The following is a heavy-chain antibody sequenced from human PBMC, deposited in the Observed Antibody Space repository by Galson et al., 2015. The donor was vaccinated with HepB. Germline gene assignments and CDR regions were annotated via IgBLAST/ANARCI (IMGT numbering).Heavy chain of an antibody. D-gene: IGHD6-19*01. CDR1: GFTFGDYA. Sequence: SLRLSCAASGFTFGDYAMSWVRQAPGKGLEWVGFIRSKAYGGTTEYAASVKGRFTISRDDSKSIAYLQMNSLKTEDTAVYYCTRDRPIVQWPPLWDWGQGTLVTVSS. CDR3: TRDRPIVQWPPLWD. CDR2: IRSKAYGGTT. V-gene: IGHV3-49*04. J-gene: IGHJ4*02.